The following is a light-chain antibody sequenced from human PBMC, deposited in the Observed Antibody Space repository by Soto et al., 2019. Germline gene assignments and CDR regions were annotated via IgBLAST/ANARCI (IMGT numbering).Light chain of an antibody. V-gene: IGLV2-23*01. J-gene: IGLJ2*01. CDR3: CSYAGSSTPDVV. CDR2: EGS. CDR1: SSDVGSYNL. Sequence: QSVLTQPASVSGSPGQSITISCTGTSSDVGSYNLVSWYQQHPGKAPKLMIYEGSKRPSGVSHRFSGSKSGNTASLTISGLQAEDETDYYCCSYAGSSTPDVVFGGGTKLTVL.